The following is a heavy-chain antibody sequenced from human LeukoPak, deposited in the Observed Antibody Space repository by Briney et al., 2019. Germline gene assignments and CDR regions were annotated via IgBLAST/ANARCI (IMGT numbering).Heavy chain of an antibody. CDR1: GGSFSGYY. V-gene: IGHV4-34*01. D-gene: IGHD2-2*01. Sequence: SETLSLTCAVYGGSFSGYYWSWIRQPPGKGLEWIGEINHSGSTNYNPSLKSRVTISVDTSKNQFSLKLSSVTAADTAVYYCARGIREDIVVVPAAMPRDFDYWGQGTLVTVSS. CDR3: ARGIREDIVVVPAAMPRDFDY. J-gene: IGHJ4*02. CDR2: INHSGST.